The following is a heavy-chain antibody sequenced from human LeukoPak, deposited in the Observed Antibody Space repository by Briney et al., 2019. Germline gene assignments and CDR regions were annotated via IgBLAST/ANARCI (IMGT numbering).Heavy chain of an antibody. CDR2: LSNSGGST. J-gene: IGHJ4*02. CDR1: GFTFSSFA. V-gene: IGHV3-23*01. D-gene: IGHD4-11*01. Sequence: GGSLRLSCAASGFTFSSFAMNWVRQAPGKGLEWVAALSNSGGSTYYADSVKGRFTISRDNSKNTLHLQMNSLRAEDTAVYYCARRITTTGWYFDYWGQGTLATVSS. CDR3: ARRITTTGWYFDY.